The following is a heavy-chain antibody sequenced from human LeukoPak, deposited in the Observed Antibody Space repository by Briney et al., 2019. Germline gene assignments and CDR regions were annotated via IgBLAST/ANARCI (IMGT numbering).Heavy chain of an antibody. V-gene: IGHV3-20*04. D-gene: IGHD3-10*01. J-gene: IGHJ4*02. CDR1: GFTFDDYG. CDR3: ARVAYYGSGSYYDFGY. CDR2: INWNGGST. Sequence: PGGSLRLSCAASGFTFDDYGMSWVRQAPGKGLEWVSGINWNGGSTGYADSVKGRFTISRDNAKNSLYLQMNSLRAEDTALYYCARVAYYGSGSYYDFGYWGQGTLVTVSS.